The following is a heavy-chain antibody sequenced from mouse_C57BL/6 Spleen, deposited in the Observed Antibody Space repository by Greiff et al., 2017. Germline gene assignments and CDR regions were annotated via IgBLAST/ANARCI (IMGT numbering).Heavy chain of an antibody. D-gene: IGHD4-1*01. J-gene: IGHJ2*01. CDR1: GYTFTSYW. CDR3: ARVGTGTYFDY. V-gene: IGHV1-69*01. Sequence: LVESGAELVMPGASVKLSCKASGYTFTSYWMHWVKQRPGQGLEWIGEIDPSDSYTNYNQKFKGKSTLTVDKSSSTAYMQLSSLTSEDSAVYYCARVGTGTYFDYWGQGTTLTVSS. CDR2: IDPSDSYT.